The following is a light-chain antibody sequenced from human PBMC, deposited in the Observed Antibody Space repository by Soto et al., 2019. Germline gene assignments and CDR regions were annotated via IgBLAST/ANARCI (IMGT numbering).Light chain of an antibody. J-gene: IGKJ4*01. Sequence: EIVLTQSPATLSVSPGERVTLSCRASQSVGNNLAWYQQKPGQAPRLLIHGASTRHSGIPARFSGSGSGTQFTLTISSLQSEDFAVYYCQHYNNWPLTFGGGTKVDIK. V-gene: IGKV3-15*01. CDR1: QSVGNN. CDR3: QHYNNWPLT. CDR2: GAS.